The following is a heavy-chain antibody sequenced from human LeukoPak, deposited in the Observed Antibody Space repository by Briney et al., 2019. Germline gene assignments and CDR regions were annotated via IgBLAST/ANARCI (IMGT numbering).Heavy chain of an antibody. V-gene: IGHV4-61*02. D-gene: IGHD6-19*01. J-gene: IGHJ4*02. CDR2: IYTSGST. CDR3: ASAPPIPGWYARAVY. CDR1: GGSISSGSYY. Sequence: KSSETLSLTCTVSGGSISSGSYYWSWIRQPAGKGLEWIGRIYTSGSTNYNPSLKSRVTISVDTSKNQFSLKLSSVTAADTAVYYCASAPPIPGWYARAVYWGQGTLVTVSS.